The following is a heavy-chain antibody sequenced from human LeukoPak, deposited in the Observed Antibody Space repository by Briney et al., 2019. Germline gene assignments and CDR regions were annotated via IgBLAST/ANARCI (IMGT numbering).Heavy chain of an antibody. CDR1: GFTFSSYA. CDR2: ISGSGGST. J-gene: IGHJ4*02. D-gene: IGHD4-11*01. CDR3: AKDGTTTVTFDY. Sequence: GGSLRLSCAASGFTFSSYAISWVRQAPGKGLEWVSVISGSGGSTYYRDSVKGRFTISRDNSKNTLYLQMNSLTAGDTAVYFCAKDGTTTVTFDYWGQGTLVTVSS. V-gene: IGHV3-23*01.